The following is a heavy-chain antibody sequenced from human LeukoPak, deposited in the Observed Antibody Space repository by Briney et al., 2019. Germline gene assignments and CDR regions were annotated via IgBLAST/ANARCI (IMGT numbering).Heavy chain of an antibody. CDR3: ARDGARRGYSYAS. D-gene: IGHD5-18*01. CDR2: IYSGGST. Sequence: QPGGSLRLSCAASGFTFSSYWMTWVRQAPGKGLEWVSVIYSGGSTYYADSVKGRFTISRDNSKNTLYLQMNSLRAEDTAVYYCARDGARRGYSYASWGQGTLVTVSS. J-gene: IGHJ4*02. V-gene: IGHV3-66*02. CDR1: GFTFSSYW.